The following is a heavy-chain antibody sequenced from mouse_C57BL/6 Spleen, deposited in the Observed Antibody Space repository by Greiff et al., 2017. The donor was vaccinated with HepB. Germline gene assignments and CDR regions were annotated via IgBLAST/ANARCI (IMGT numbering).Heavy chain of an antibody. D-gene: IGHD1-1*01. CDR2: FYPGSGSI. CDR1: GYTFTEYT. CDR3: ARHEEVVARGYWYFDV. V-gene: IGHV1-62-2*01. J-gene: IGHJ1*03. Sequence: VQLVESGAELVKPGASVKLSCKASGYTFTEYTIHWVKQRSGQGLEWIGWFYPGSGSIKYNEKFKDKATLTADKSSSTVYMELSRLTSEDSAVYFCARHEEVVARGYWYFDVWGTGTTVTVSS.